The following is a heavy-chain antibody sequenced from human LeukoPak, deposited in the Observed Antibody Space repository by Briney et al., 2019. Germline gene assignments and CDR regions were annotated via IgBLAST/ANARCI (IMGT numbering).Heavy chain of an antibody. CDR1: GYTFTGCY. V-gene: IGHV1-2*02. CDR3: ARGGLQLWSHVDY. J-gene: IGHJ4*02. D-gene: IGHD5-18*01. CDR2: INPNSGGT. Sequence: ASVKVSCKASGYTFTGCYIHWVRQAPGQGLERMGWINPNSGGTNYAQNFKGRVTMTRDTSITTSYMELSRLRSDDTAVYYCARGGLQLWSHVDYWGQGTLVSVSS.